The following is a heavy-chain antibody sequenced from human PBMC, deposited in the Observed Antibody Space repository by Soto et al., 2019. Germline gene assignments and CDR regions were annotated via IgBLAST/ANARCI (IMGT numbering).Heavy chain of an antibody. CDR1: RFIFSDYA. Sequence: DVQLLQSGGGLVQPGGSLTLSCAASRFIFSDYAMNWVRQAPGKGLEWVSSIGGSNTDRYYEDSVKGRFIISRDNSKNIMYLQMNSLRDDDTAVYYCAKDAVSYNGKWDWFDSWGQGTLVTVSS. J-gene: IGHJ5*01. D-gene: IGHD1-26*01. CDR2: IGGSNTDR. CDR3: AKDAVSYNGKWDWFDS. V-gene: IGHV3-23*01.